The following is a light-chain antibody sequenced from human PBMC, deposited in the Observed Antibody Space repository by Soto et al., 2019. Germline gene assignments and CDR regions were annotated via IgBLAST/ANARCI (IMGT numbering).Light chain of an antibody. CDR3: QQYGSSPLFT. CDR2: GAS. CDR1: QSVSSSY. V-gene: IGKV3-20*01. J-gene: IGKJ3*01. Sequence: EIVLTQSPGTLSLSPGERATLSCRASQSVSSSYLAWYQQKPGQAPRPLIYGASGRATGIPDRFSGSVSGTDFTLTVSGVEPGDFAVYYCQQYGSSPLFTFGPGTNVDIK.